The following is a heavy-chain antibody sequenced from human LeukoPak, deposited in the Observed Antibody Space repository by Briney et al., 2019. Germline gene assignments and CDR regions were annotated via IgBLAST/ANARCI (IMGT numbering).Heavy chain of an antibody. Sequence: GGSLRLSCAASGLTFSSYAMSWVRQAPGKGLEWVSSISSSSSYIYYADSVKGRFTISRDNAKNSLYLQMNSLRAEDTAVYYCARTTVTPDAFDIWGQGTMVTVSS. D-gene: IGHD4-17*01. V-gene: IGHV3-21*01. CDR2: ISSSSSYI. J-gene: IGHJ3*02. CDR3: ARTTVTPDAFDI. CDR1: GLTFSSYA.